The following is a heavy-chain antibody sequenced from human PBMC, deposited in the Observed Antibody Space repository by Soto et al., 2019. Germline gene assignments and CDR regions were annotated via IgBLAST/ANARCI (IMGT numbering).Heavy chain of an antibody. D-gene: IGHD3-3*01. CDR2: ISGSGSST. Sequence: EVQLLESGGGLVQPGGSLRLSCAASGFTFSSYAMSWVRQAPGKGLEWASVISGSGSSTYYADSVKGRFTISRDNSKKALYVQMNSLRAEDTAVYYCAKMGDFWSGSPTYHFDYWGQGTQVTGSS. CDR1: GFTFSSYA. J-gene: IGHJ4*02. V-gene: IGHV3-23*01. CDR3: AKMGDFWSGSPTYHFDY.